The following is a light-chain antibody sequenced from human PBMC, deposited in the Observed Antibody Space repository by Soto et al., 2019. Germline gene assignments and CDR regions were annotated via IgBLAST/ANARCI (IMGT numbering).Light chain of an antibody. J-gene: IGLJ3*02. CDR3: QSYDSSLSGWV. CDR1: SSNIGAGYD. Sequence: QSVLTQPPSVSGAPGQRVTISCTASSSNIGAGYDVHWYQQLPGTVPKLLIYGNSNRPSGVPDRFSGSKSGTSASLVITGLQAEDEADYYCQSYDSSLSGWVFGGGTKLTVL. V-gene: IGLV1-40*01. CDR2: GNS.